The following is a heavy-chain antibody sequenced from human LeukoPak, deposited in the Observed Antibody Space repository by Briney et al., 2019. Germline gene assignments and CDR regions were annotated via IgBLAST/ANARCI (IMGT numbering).Heavy chain of an antibody. CDR3: AKDKYSPNINNWFDP. V-gene: IGHV3-23*01. D-gene: IGHD5-18*01. J-gene: IGHJ5*02. Sequence: GGSLRLSCAASGFTFSSYAMSWVRQAPGKGLEWVSAISGSGGSTYYADSVKGRSTISRDNSKNTLYLQMNSLRAEDTAVYYCAKDKYSPNINNWFDPWGQGTLVTVPS. CDR2: ISGSGGST. CDR1: GFTFSSYA.